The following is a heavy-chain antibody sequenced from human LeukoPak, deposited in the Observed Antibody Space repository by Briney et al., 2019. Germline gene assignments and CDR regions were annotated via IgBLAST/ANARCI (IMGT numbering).Heavy chain of an antibody. CDR2: ISYDGSNK. CDR3: ARDIPYDSSGDVGNAFDI. D-gene: IGHD3-22*01. CDR1: GFTFSSYA. Sequence: GRSLRLSCAASGFTFSSYAMHWVRQAPGKGLEWVAVISYDGSNKYYADSVKGRFTISRDNSKNTLYLQMNCLRAEDTAVYYCARDIPYDSSGDVGNAFDIWGQGTMVTVSS. J-gene: IGHJ3*02. V-gene: IGHV3-30-3*01.